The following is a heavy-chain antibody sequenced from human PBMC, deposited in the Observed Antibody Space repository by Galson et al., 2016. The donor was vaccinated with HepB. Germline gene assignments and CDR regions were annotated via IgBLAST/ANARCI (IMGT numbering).Heavy chain of an antibody. J-gene: IGHJ6*02. Sequence: SLRLSCAASGFSFTTYYMDWVRQAPGKRLEYVSGISNNGGAKYHADSVKGRFTISRDNSKNTVDLHMSSLRPEDTAVYYCARGGSGSYYKGEDYYYGMDVWGQGTTVIVSS. CDR2: ISNNGGAK. CDR3: ARGGSGSYYKGEDYYYGMDV. D-gene: IGHD3-10*01. V-gene: IGHV3-64D*09. CDR1: GFSFTTYY.